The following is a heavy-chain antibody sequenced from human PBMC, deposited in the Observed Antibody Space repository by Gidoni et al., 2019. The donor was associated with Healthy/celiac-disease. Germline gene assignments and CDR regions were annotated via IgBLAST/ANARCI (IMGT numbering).Heavy chain of an antibody. J-gene: IGHJ4*02. CDR2: ISGSGGST. CDR3: AKVSVTTPESRSIAAAGTPSRVFDY. V-gene: IGHV3-23*01. CDR1: GFTFSSYA. Sequence: EVQLLESGVGLVQPGGSLRLSCAASGFTFSSYAMSWVRQAPGKGLGWVSAISGSGGSTYYADSVKGRFTISRDNSKNTLYLQMNSLRAEDTAVYYCAKVSVTTPESRSIAAAGTPSRVFDYWGQGTLVTVSS. D-gene: IGHD6-13*01.